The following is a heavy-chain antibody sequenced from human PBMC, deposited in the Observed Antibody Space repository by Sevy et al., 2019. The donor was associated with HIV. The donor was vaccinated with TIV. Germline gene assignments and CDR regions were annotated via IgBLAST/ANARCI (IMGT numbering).Heavy chain of an antibody. V-gene: IGHV3-23*01. Sequence: GGSLRLSCAASGFTFSSYAMNWVRQAPGKGLEWVSAISGSGGSTYYADSVKGRFTISRDNSKNTLYLQTNSLRAEDTAVYYCAKEVGDIVVVRAAGDHDAFDIWGQGTMVTVSS. D-gene: IGHD2-2*01. CDR2: ISGSGGST. J-gene: IGHJ3*02. CDR3: AKEVGDIVVVRAAGDHDAFDI. CDR1: GFTFSSYA.